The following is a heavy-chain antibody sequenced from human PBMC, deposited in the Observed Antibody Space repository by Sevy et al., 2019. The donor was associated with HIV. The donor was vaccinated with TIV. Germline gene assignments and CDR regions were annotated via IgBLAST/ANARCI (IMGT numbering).Heavy chain of an antibody. CDR1: GFTFSSYA. Sequence: GGSLRLSCAASGFTFSSYAMHWVRQAPGKGLEWVAVISYDGSNKYYADSVKGRFTISRDNSKNTLYLQMNSLIAEDTAVYYCARPGQIGYFDYWGQGTLVTVSS. V-gene: IGHV3-30-3*01. CDR3: ARPGQIGYFDY. CDR2: ISYDGSNK. J-gene: IGHJ4*02. D-gene: IGHD3-10*01.